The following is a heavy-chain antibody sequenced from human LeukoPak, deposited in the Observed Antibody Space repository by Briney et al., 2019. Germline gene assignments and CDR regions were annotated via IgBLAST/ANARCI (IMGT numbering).Heavy chain of an antibody. D-gene: IGHD3-22*01. CDR3: VREHYYDTRGYYYIPLDY. Sequence: GGSLRLSCVVSGFTFSTYTMNWVRQAPGKGLEWVSSISSGSRDIYYADSLKGRFTISRDNAKNSLYLQMNSLRVEDTAVYYCVREHYYDTRGYYYIPLDYWGHGTLVTVSS. CDR1: GFTFSTYT. J-gene: IGHJ4*01. V-gene: IGHV3-21*01. CDR2: ISSGSRDI.